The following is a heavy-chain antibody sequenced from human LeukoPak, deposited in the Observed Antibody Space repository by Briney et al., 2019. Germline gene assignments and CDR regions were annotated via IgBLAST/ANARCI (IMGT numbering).Heavy chain of an antibody. CDR2: IQDSGST. V-gene: IGHV4-31*03. J-gene: IGHJ5*01. CDR1: GGSISSGGYY. CDR3: VRDSGRPDYGDSCWFDS. D-gene: IGHD4-17*01. Sequence: PSETLSLTCTVSGGSISSGGYYWNWIRQHPGKGLEWIGYIQDSGSTCYNPSLKSRVIISIDTPKNQFSLKLSSVTAADTAVYYCVRDSGRPDYGDSCWFDSWGQGTLVTVSS.